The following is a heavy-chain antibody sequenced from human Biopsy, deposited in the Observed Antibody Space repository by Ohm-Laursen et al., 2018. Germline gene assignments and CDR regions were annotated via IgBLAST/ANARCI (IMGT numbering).Heavy chain of an antibody. D-gene: IGHD3-9*01. Sequence: ASVKVSCKASGGTFNGYGINWVRQAPGQGLAWMGWISGYNGNINYAQKFLDRVTMTTDTSTNTAYMEVSSLRSDDTAVYYCAIDGNDFLTDYLKIDQWGQGTLVTVSS. CDR3: AIDGNDFLTDYLKIDQ. V-gene: IGHV1-18*01. CDR2: ISGYNGNI. J-gene: IGHJ4*02. CDR1: GGTFNGYG.